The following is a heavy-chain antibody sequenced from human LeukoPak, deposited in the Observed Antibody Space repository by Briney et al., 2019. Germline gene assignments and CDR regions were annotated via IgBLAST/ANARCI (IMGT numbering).Heavy chain of an antibody. J-gene: IGHJ4*02. Sequence: GGSLRLSCAASGFTFSDYYMSWIRQAPGKGLEWVSYISSSGSTIYYADSVKGRFTISRDNSKNTLYLQMNSLRAEDTAVYYCARGKRDYYGSGIIDYWGQGTLVTVSS. CDR3: ARGKRDYYGSGIIDY. V-gene: IGHV3-11*04. D-gene: IGHD3-10*01. CDR1: GFTFSDYY. CDR2: ISSSGSTI.